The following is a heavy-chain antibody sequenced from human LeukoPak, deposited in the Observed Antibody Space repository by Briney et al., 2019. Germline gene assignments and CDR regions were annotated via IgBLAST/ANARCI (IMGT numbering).Heavy chain of an antibody. D-gene: IGHD1-26*01. CDR2: IVVGSGNT. Sequence: GASVKVSCKASGFTFTSSAVQWVRQARGQRLEWIGWIVVGSGNTNYAQKFQERVTITRDMSTSTAYMEPSSLRSEDTAVYYCARESPIVRCFDYWGQGTLVTVSS. J-gene: IGHJ4*02. CDR3: ARESPIVRCFDY. V-gene: IGHV1-58*01. CDR1: GFTFTSSA.